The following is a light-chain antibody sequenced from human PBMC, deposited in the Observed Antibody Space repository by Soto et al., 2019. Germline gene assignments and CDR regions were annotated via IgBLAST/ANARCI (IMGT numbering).Light chain of an antibody. Sequence: QSVLTQPPSASGTPGQRVTISCSGSGSNIGSNTVNCYQQLRGTAPKLIIYTYNQRPSGVPDRFSGSKSGTSASLAISGLHSEDEADYYCAAWDDSLNGVLFGGGTKVTVL. CDR1: GSNIGSNT. CDR3: AAWDDSLNGVL. V-gene: IGLV1-44*01. CDR2: TYN. J-gene: IGLJ2*01.